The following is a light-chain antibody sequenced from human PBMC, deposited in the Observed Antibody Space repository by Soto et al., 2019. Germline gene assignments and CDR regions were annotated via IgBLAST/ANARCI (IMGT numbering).Light chain of an antibody. V-gene: IGKV3-20*01. CDR1: QSVSSY. CDR3: EQYGSSGK. J-gene: IGKJ1*01. CDR2: GAS. Sequence: EIVLTQSPATLSLSPGERATLSCRASQSVSSYLAWYQQKPGQSPSLLILGASNRATGNPDTFSGSGSGTVFTLTSSRLEPEDFAVYYCEQYGSSGKFGQGTKVDIK.